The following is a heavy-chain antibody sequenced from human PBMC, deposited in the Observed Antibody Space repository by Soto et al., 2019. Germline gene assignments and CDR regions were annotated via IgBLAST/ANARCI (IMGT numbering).Heavy chain of an antibody. CDR1: GYTFTTYG. J-gene: IGHJ4*02. D-gene: IGHD2-21*01. V-gene: IGHV1-18*01. Sequence: QVQLVQSGAEVKKPGASVKVSCKASGYTFTTYGISWVRQAPGQGLEWMGWISAYNGNTKYAQKLQGRVTMTTDTTTMSAYMELLSVASTAAAYYSCPRYSPHFDYWGQGTLVTVSS. CDR3: PRYSPHFDY. CDR2: ISAYNGNT.